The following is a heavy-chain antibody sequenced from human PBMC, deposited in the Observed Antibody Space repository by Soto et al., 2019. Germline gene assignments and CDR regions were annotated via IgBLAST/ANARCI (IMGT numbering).Heavy chain of an antibody. J-gene: IGHJ4*02. D-gene: IGHD3-10*01. Sequence: QVQLVQSGAEVKKPGSSVKVSCKASGGTFSSYAISWVRQAPGQGLEWMGGIIPIFGTANYAQKFQGRVTIPADESTSTAYMELSSLRSEDTAVYYCAGYRVRGVITLPTEDWGQGTLVTVSS. CDR3: AGYRVRGVITLPTED. V-gene: IGHV1-69*12. CDR1: GGTFSSYA. CDR2: IIPIFGTA.